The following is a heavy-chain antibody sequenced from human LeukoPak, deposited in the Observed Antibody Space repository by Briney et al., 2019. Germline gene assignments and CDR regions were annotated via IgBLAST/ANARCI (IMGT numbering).Heavy chain of an antibody. CDR2: TSRSGSP. Sequence: SGTLSLTCAVSRGSIKSNWWSWVRQPPGKGLDWIGETSRSGSPNYNSSLKGRVSISTDTSKNRFSLKVNSVTAADTAVYYCARTRAFCYSFCGFDIWGQGTLVTVSS. D-gene: IGHD5/OR15-5a*01. CDR3: ARTRAFCYSFCGFDI. CDR1: RGSIKSNW. V-gene: IGHV4-4*02. J-gene: IGHJ3*02.